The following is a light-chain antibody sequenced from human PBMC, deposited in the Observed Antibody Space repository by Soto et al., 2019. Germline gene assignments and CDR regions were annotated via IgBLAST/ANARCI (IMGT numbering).Light chain of an antibody. CDR3: QQYNNWPRAN. CDR2: RTS. CDR1: LSVSVY. V-gene: IGKV3-15*01. J-gene: IGKJ4*01. Sequence: VVLTQSPATLSLSPRERATLSCRTSLSVSVYLDWYQQNPGQAPRLLMFRTSSRATGFPARFSGSGSGTEFNLTISSLQSEDFGVYYCQQYNNWPRANFGGGTKVDNK.